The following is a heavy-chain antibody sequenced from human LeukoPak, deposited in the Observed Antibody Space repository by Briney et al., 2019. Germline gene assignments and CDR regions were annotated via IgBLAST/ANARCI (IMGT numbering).Heavy chain of an antibody. Sequence: SETLSLTCTVSGGSISSHYWSWIRQPPGKGLEWIGYIYYSGSTNYNPSLKSRVTISVDTSKNQFSLKLSSVTAADTAVYYCARKAMVAAAFDPWGQGTLVTVSS. CDR2: IYYSGST. D-gene: IGHD6-13*01. CDR3: ARKAMVAAAFDP. V-gene: IGHV4-59*11. J-gene: IGHJ5*02. CDR1: GGSISSHY.